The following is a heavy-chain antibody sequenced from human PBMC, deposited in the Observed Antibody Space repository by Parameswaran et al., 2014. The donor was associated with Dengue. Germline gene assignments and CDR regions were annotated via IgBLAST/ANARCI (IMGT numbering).Heavy chain of an antibody. CDR2: IYYSGST. J-gene: IGHJ3*02. D-gene: IGHD3-10*01. Sequence: RWIRQPPGKGLEWIGYIYYSGSTYYNPSLKSRVTISVDTSKNQFSLKLSSVTAADTAVYYCARDYKGAGVRFDIWGQGTMVTVSS. V-gene: IGHV4-31*02. CDR3: ARDYKGAGVRFDI.